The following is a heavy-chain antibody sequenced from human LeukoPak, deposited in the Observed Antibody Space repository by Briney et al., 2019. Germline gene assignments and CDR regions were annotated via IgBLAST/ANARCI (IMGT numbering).Heavy chain of an antibody. D-gene: IGHD3-9*01. V-gene: IGHV4-34*01. CDR2: ISHSGSS. CDR3: GRRPYFDILAGSQMWGTVDH. Sequence: NASETLSLTCAVYNGTFSGYYWTWIRQPPGRGLEWIGDISHSGSSHYNPSLKSRLSMSVDTSKNQFSLTLTAVTAADTAVYYCGRRPYFDILAGSQMWGTVDHWGQGALVTVSS. J-gene: IGHJ4*02. CDR1: NGTFSGYY.